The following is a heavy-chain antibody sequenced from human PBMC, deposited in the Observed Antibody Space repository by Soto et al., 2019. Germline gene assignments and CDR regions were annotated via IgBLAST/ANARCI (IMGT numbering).Heavy chain of an antibody. D-gene: IGHD1-26*01. CDR3: AKLSGSYNDRYFDN. J-gene: IGHJ4*02. Sequence: WETLSLTCTVSGGSTSSSLYQWVSIRQPPGKGLEWIGNVYYNGNTYYNASLKSRLTISVDTSNNQFSLKVKSVTAADTAVYFCAKLSGSYNDRYFDNWGQGTLVTVSS. CDR2: VYYNGNT. V-gene: IGHV4-39*01. CDR1: GGSTSSSLYQ.